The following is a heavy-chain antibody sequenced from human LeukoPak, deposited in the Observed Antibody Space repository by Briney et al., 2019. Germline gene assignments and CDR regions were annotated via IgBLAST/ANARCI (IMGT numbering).Heavy chain of an antibody. CDR3: TRELPREVTLDY. CDR1: GFTFISYG. D-gene: IGHD2-21*02. Sequence: GGSLRLSCAASGFTFISYGMQWVRQAPGKGLVWVSRINTDGNSTSYADSVKGRFTVSRDNAKNTLYLQVNSLRAEDTAVYFCTRELPREVTLDYWGQGTLVTVSS. CDR2: INTDGNST. J-gene: IGHJ4*01. V-gene: IGHV3-74*01.